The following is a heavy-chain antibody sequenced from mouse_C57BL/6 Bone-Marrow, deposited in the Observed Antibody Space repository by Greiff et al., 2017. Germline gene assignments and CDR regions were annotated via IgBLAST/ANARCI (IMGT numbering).Heavy chain of an antibody. CDR3: ARETYYGDGYYDMDY. CDR2: INYDGSST. CDR1: GFTFSDYY. V-gene: IGHV5-16*01. J-gene: IGHJ4*01. Sequence: EVKVVESEGGLVQPGSSLKLSCAASGFTFSDYYMAWVRQAPEKGLEWVAYINYDGSSTSSLDSLKCRFIISSDNAKNILYLQMSSLKSEDTATYYCARETYYGDGYYDMDYWGQGTSVTVSS. D-gene: IGHD2-13*01.